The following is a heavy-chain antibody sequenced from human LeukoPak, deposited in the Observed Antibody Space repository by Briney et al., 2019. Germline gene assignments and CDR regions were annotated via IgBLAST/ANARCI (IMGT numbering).Heavy chain of an antibody. Sequence: SETLSLTCTVSGGSISSYYWGWIRQPPGKGLEWIGSIYYSGRTYYNPSLKSRVTISVGTSKTQFSLKVTSVTTADTAVYYCAKGRKDFDTNLGPFDSWGQGILVTVSS. D-gene: IGHD3-9*01. CDR2: IYYSGRT. V-gene: IGHV4-39*07. J-gene: IGHJ4*02. CDR3: AKGRKDFDTNLGPFDS. CDR1: GGSISSYY.